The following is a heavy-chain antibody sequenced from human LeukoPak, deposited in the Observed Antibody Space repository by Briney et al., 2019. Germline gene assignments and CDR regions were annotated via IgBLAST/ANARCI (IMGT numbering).Heavy chain of an antibody. D-gene: IGHD5-12*01. CDR2: IYYSGGT. Sequence: SETLSLTCTVSGGSISTYYWSWIRQPPGKGLEWIAFIYYSGGTNYSPSLKSRVTISIDTSKNQISLKLSSVTAADTAVYYCARAGGVATTPIDYWGQGTLVTVSS. CDR1: GGSISTYY. V-gene: IGHV4-59*01. J-gene: IGHJ4*02. CDR3: ARAGGVATTPIDY.